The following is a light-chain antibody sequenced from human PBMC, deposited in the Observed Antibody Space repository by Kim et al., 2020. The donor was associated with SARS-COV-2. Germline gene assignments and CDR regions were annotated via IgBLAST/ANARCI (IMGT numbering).Light chain of an antibody. J-gene: IGKJ2*01. CDR1: ESVNTY. CDR3: QLRSNWPLT. CDR2: AAS. V-gene: IGKV3-11*01. Sequence: SLSTRTRAPLSFTSTESVNTYFAWYRQTPGQSPTLLISAASNRAAGIPARFSGRGSGTDFTSTISSLESEDFSFYYCQLRSNWPLTFAQGTKLQF.